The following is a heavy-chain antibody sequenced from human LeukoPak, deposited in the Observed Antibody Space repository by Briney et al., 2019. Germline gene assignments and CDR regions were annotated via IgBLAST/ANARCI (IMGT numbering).Heavy chain of an antibody. CDR2: IYTSRST. J-gene: IGHJ5*02. D-gene: IGHD3-10*01. Sequence: SETLSLTCNVSGGSIIKGNYYWSWIRQPAGKGLEWIGRIYTSRSTNYNPSLKSRVTLSLDTSKNQFSLRLRSVTAADTAVYYCAKTEDNNYYTWFDPWGQGTLVTVSS. V-gene: IGHV4-61*02. CDR1: GGSIIKGNYY. CDR3: AKTEDNNYYTWFDP.